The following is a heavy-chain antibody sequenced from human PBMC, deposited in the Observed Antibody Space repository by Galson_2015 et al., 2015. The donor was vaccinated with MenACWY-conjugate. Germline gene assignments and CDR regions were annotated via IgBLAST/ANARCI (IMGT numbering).Heavy chain of an antibody. J-gene: IGHJ4*02. CDR2: ISGSSDST. CDR1: GFTFSSSA. V-gene: IGHV3-23*01. CDR3: AKDLGVGGD. Sequence: SLRLSCAASGFTFSSSALSWVRQAPGKGLEWVSAISGSSDSTYYADSMNGRFTISRDNSKSTLYLQMNSLRVEDTAVYYCAKDLGVGGDWGQGSLGTASS. D-gene: IGHD3-3*01.